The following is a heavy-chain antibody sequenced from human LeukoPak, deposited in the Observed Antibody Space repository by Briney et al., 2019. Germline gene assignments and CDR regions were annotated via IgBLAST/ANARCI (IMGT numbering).Heavy chain of an antibody. CDR3: AKGSGYDTDFDY. J-gene: IGHJ4*02. CDR2: ISGSGDNT. D-gene: IGHD5-12*01. CDR1: GFTLSTYV. V-gene: IGHV3-23*01. Sequence: GGSLRLSCAASGFTLSTYVMSWVRQAPGKGLEWVSGISGSGDNTYYADSVKGRFTISRDNSKNTLYLQMNSLRAEDTAVYYCAKGSGYDTDFDYWAQGTLGSVSS.